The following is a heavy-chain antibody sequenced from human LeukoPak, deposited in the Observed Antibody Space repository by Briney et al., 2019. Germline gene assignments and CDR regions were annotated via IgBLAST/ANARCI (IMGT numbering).Heavy chain of an antibody. D-gene: IGHD4-17*01. CDR1: GFTFDDYG. Sequence: PGGSLRLSCAASGFTFDDYGMSWVRQAPGKGLEWVSCINWNGGSTGYADSVKGRFTISRDNAKNSLYLQMNSLRAEDTALYYCARISLTTGSYYYYYMDVWGKGTTVTVSS. CDR2: INWNGGST. V-gene: IGHV3-20*04. J-gene: IGHJ6*03. CDR3: ARISLTTGSYYYYYMDV.